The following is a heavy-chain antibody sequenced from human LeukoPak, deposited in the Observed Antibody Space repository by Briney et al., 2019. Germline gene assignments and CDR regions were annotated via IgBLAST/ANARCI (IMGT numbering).Heavy chain of an antibody. CDR3: ARRQIAAAGPFDP. Sequence: PSETLSLTCTVSGGSISSYYWSWIRQPPGKGLEWIGYIYTSGSTNYNPSLKSRVTISVDTSKNQFSLKLSSVTAADTAVYYCARRQIAAAGPFDPWGQGTLVTVSS. CDR1: GGSISSYY. V-gene: IGHV4-4*09. CDR2: IYTSGST. J-gene: IGHJ5*02. D-gene: IGHD6-13*01.